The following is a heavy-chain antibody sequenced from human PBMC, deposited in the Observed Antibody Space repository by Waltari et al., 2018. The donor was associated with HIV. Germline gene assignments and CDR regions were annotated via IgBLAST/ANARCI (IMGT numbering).Heavy chain of an antibody. Sequence: EVQLVESGGGLVQPGGSLRLACAASGFTFITYWMSWVRQGPGKGLEWVANIKQDGSEKYYVDSVNGRFTISRDNAENSLYLQMNSLRAEDTAVYYCARGGFYGSGSKVNWGQGTLVTVSS. CDR1: GFTFITYW. J-gene: IGHJ4*02. V-gene: IGHV3-7*04. D-gene: IGHD3-10*01. CDR3: ARGGFYGSGSKVN. CDR2: IKQDGSEK.